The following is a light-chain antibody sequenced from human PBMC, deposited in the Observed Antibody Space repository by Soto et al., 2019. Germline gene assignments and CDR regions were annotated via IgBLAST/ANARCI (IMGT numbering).Light chain of an antibody. CDR2: DTS. CDR3: QQRSNWPT. V-gene: IGKV3-11*01. CDR1: QSINSY. Sequence: ENVLTQSPATLSVSPGERATLSCRASQSINSYLAWYQQKPGQAPRLLIYDTSNRATGVPARFSGSGSETDFTLTISSLEPEDSAVYYCQQRSNWPTFGQGTKVDIK. J-gene: IGKJ1*01.